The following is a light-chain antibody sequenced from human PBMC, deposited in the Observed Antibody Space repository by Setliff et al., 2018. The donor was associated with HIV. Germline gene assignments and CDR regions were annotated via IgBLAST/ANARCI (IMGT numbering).Light chain of an antibody. V-gene: IGLV1-44*01. J-gene: IGLJ1*01. CDR2: SDN. CDR3: AAWDDSLNGYV. CDR1: NSNIEINT. Sequence: QSVLTQPPSASGTPGQRVTISCSGSNSNIEINTVNWFQHLPGTAPKLLIYSDNQLPSGVPDRFSGSKSGTSASLAISGLQSDDEADYYCAAWDDSLNGYVFGTGTKVTVL.